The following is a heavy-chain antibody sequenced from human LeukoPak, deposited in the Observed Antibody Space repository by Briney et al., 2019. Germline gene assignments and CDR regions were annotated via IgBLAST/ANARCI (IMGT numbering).Heavy chain of an antibody. V-gene: IGHV3-30*18. CDR1: GFTFSSYG. CDR3: AKGFARIVRILDYYDSSGLDY. Sequence: QPGGSLRLSCAASGFTFSSYGMHWVRQAPGKGLEWVAVISYDGSNKYYADSVKGRFTISGDNSKNTLYLQMNSLRAEDTAVYYCAKGFARIVRILDYYDSSGLDYWGQGTLVTVSS. J-gene: IGHJ4*02. CDR2: ISYDGSNK. D-gene: IGHD3-22*01.